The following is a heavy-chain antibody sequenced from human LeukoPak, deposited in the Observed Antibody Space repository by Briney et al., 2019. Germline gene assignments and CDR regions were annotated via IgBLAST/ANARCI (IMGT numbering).Heavy chain of an antibody. CDR3: AKEVLNRHYDFWSGYYGYYGMDV. J-gene: IGHJ6*02. Sequence: GRSLRLSCAASGFTFDDYAMHWVRQAPGKGLEWVSGISWNSGSIGYADSVKGRFTISRDNAMNSLYLQMNSLRAEDTALYYCAKEVLNRHYDFWSGYYGYYGMDVWGQGTTVTVSS. CDR2: ISWNSGSI. CDR1: GFTFDDYA. V-gene: IGHV3-9*01. D-gene: IGHD3-3*01.